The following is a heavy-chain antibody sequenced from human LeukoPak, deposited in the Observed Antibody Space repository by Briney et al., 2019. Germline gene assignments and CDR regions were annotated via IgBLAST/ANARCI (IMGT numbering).Heavy chain of an antibody. V-gene: IGHV1-8*01. CDR2: MNPNSGNT. CDR3: ASPTKQDTVVDQYSGSTRHYYAMDV. Sequence: ASVKVSCTASGYTFSNYDINWVRQAPGKGLEWMGWMNPNSGNTGSAQKFQGRVTMTRSTSISTAYMELTSLRSEDTAVYYCASPTKQDTVVDQYSGSTRHYYAMDVWGQGTTVIVSS. J-gene: IGHJ6*02. D-gene: IGHD5-12*01. CDR1: GYTFSNYD.